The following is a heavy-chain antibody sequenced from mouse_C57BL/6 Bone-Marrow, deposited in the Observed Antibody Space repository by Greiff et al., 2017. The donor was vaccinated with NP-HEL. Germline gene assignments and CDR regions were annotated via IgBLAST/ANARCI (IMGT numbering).Heavy chain of an antibody. V-gene: IGHV1-80*01. D-gene: IGHD1-1*01. Sequence: QVQLKESGAELVKPGASVKISCKASGYAFSSYWMNWVKQRPGKGLEWIGQIYPGDGDTNYNGKFKGKATLTADKSSSTAYMQLSSLTSEDSAVYFCAREGVNYYGSSYNYWGQGTTLTVSS. CDR3: AREGVNYYGSSYNY. CDR1: GYAFSSYW. J-gene: IGHJ2*01. CDR2: IYPGDGDT.